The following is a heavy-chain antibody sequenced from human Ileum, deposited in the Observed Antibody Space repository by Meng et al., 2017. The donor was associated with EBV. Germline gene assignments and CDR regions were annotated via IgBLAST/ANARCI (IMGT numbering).Heavy chain of an antibody. V-gene: IGHV4-4*02. CDR3: ASGRDYAWHS. CDR1: GGSISSNNW. Sequence: VQLQESGPGLVKPSGTLSLTCAVSGGSISSNNWWSWVRQPPGKGLEWIGEIYHSGNTNYNPSFKSRVTMSVDKSKNQISLNLSSVTAADTAVYYCASGRDYAWHSWGQGTLVTVSS. D-gene: IGHD4-17*01. J-gene: IGHJ4*02. CDR2: IYHSGNT.